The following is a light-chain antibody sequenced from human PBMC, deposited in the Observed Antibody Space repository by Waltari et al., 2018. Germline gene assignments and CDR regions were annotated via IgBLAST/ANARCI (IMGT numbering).Light chain of an antibody. V-gene: IGKV1-17*01. CDR2: AAT. Sequence: IQLTQSPSSLSASVGDPVTITCRASQDINSDLNWFQQKPGKAPKALISAATTLQSGVPSRFSGSGSGTEFTLTISSLQPEDFAAYYCLQHKSYPLTFGGGTKVEIK. J-gene: IGKJ4*01. CDR3: LQHKSYPLT. CDR1: QDINSD.